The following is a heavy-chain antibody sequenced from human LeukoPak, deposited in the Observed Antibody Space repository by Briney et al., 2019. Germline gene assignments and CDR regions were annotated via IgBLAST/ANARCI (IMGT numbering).Heavy chain of an antibody. V-gene: IGHV4-34*01. J-gene: IGHJ4*02. CDR2: INHSGST. Sequence: SETLSLTCAVYGGSFSGYYWSWIRQPPGKGLEWIGEINHSGSTNYNPSLKSRVTISVDTSKNQFSLKLSSVTAADAAVYYCARWAAMVRGRYLDYWGQETLVTVSS. CDR3: ARWAAMVRGRYLDY. D-gene: IGHD3-10*01. CDR1: GGSFSGYY.